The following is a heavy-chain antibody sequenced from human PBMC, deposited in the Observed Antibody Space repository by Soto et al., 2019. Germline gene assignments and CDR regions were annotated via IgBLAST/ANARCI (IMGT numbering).Heavy chain of an antibody. D-gene: IGHD6-13*01. CDR1: GFSLTRGVA. CDR3: AHIGVSRWFDF. Sequence: SGPTLVNPTPTLTLTCTFSGFSLTRGVAVGWIRQPPGKALEWLALIYWDDDKRYSPSLKTRLTITKDTSKNQVVLTMTNMDPVDTATYSCAHIGVSRWFDFWGQGTLVTVSS. V-gene: IGHV2-5*02. CDR2: IYWDDDK. J-gene: IGHJ4*02.